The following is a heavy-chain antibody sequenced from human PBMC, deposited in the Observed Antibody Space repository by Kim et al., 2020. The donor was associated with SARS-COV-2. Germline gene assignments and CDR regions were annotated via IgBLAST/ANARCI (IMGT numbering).Heavy chain of an antibody. CDR2: IDPSDSYT. D-gene: IGHD3-10*02. CDR1: GYTFITYW. J-gene: IGHJ3*02. Sequence: GESLKISCKGSGYTFITYWISWVRQMPGKGLEWMGRIDPSDSYTNYSPSFQGHVTISADKSISTAYLQWSSLKASDTAMYYCARLTMSGFTTNAFDIWGQGTRVSVSS. V-gene: IGHV5-10-1*01. CDR3: ARLTMSGFTTNAFDI.